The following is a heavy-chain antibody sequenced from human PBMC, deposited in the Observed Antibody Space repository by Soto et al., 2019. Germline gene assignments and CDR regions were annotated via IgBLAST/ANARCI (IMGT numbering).Heavy chain of an antibody. CDR2: ISAYNGNT. CDR3: ARDLARYYDYVWGSPVDY. J-gene: IGHJ4*02. V-gene: IGHV1-18*01. Sequence: ASVKVSCKASGYTFTSYGISWVRQAPGQGLEWMGWISAYNGNTNYAQKLQGRVTMTTDTSTSTAYMELRSLRSDDTAVYYCARDLARYYDYVWGSPVDYWGQGTLVTVSS. D-gene: IGHD3-16*01. CDR1: GYTFTSYG.